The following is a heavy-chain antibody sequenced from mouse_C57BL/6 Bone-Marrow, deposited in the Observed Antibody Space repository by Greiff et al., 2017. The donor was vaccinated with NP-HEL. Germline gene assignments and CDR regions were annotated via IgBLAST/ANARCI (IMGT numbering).Heavy chain of an antibody. CDR1: GFTFSSYA. D-gene: IGHD1-1*02. Sequence: EVMLVESGGGLVKPGGSLKLSCAASGFTFSSYAMSWVRQTPEKRLEWVATISGGGSYTYYPDNVKGRFTISRDNAKNDLYLQMSHLKSEDTAMYYCASDWDYGLFAYWGQGTLVTVSA. J-gene: IGHJ3*01. CDR2: ISGGGSYT. V-gene: IGHV5-4*03. CDR3: ASDWDYGLFAY.